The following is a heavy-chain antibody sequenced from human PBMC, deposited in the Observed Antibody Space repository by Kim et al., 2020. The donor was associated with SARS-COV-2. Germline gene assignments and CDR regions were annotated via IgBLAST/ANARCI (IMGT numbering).Heavy chain of an antibody. CDR1: GGSISSSSYY. D-gene: IGHD1-26*01. CDR2: IYYSGST. Sequence: SETLSLTCTVSGGSISSSSYYWGWIRQPPGKGLEWIGSIYYSGSTYYNPSLKSRVTISVDTSKNQISLKLSSVTAADTAVYYCARRLVGATRGSKYFDYWGQGTLVTVSS. V-gene: IGHV4-39*01. CDR3: ARRLVGATRGSKYFDY. J-gene: IGHJ4*02.